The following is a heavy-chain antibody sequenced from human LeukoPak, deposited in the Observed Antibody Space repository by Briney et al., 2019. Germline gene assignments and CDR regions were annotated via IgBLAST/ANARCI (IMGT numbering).Heavy chain of an antibody. CDR3: TRNDASGLDY. J-gene: IGHJ4*02. Sequence: ASVKVSCKASGYIFTSYYIQWVRQAPGQGLEWMGVINPSGGSTNYAQKFQGRVTVSRDTSTSTVYMELSSLRSEDTAVYYCTRNDASGLDYWGQGTLVTVSS. CDR1: GYIFTSYY. D-gene: IGHD3-10*01. CDR2: INPSGGST. V-gene: IGHV1-46*03.